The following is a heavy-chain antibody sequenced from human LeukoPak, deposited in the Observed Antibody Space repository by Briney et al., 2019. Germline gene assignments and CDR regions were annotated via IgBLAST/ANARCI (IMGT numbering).Heavy chain of an antibody. CDR1: GGTFSSYA. J-gene: IGHJ2*01. CDR3: ARYYYDSSGYYLLRTLVRNWYFDL. CDR2: IIPIFGTA. D-gene: IGHD3-22*01. V-gene: IGHV1-69*13. Sequence: SVKVSCKASGGTFSSYAISWVRQAPGQGLEWMGGIIPIFGTANYAQKFQGRVTITADESTSTAYMELSSLRSEDTAVYYCARYYYDSSGYYLLRTLVRNWYFDLWGRGTLVTVSS.